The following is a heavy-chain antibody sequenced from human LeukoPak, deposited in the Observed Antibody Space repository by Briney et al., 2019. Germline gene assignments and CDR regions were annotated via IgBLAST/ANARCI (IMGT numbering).Heavy chain of an antibody. D-gene: IGHD3-9*01. Sequence: ASVKVSCKASGYTFTGYYMHWVRQAPGQGLEWMGWINPNSGGTNYAQKFQGRVTMTRDTSISTAYMELSRLRSDDTAVYYCARGRWFHPYYDILTGHDYWGQGTLVTVSS. CDR2: INPNSGGT. V-gene: IGHV1-2*02. CDR3: ARGRWFHPYYDILTGHDY. J-gene: IGHJ4*02. CDR1: GYTFTGYY.